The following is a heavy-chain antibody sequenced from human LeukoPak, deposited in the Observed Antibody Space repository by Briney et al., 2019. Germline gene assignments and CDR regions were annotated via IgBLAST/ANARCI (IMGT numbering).Heavy chain of an antibody. CDR1: GFTFSSYA. CDR3: AKDRVVATIPYYFDC. Sequence: GVSLRLSCAASGFTFSSYAMSWVRQAPGKGLEWVSAISGSGGNTYYADSVKGRFTISRDNSKNTLYLQMNSLRAEDTAVYYCAKDRVVATIPYYFDCWGQGTLVTVSS. CDR2: ISGSGGNT. J-gene: IGHJ4*02. D-gene: IGHD5-12*01. V-gene: IGHV3-23*01.